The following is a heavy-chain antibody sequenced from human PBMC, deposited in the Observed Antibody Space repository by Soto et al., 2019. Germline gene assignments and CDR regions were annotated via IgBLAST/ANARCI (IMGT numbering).Heavy chain of an antibody. CDR1: GYSISSGDY. D-gene: IGHD2-15*01. CDR2: VYLSGVT. J-gene: IGHJ4*02. CDR3: ERDDRDRKSKTFQY. V-gene: IGHV4-38-2*02. Sequence: SGTXSLTCAVSGYSISSGDYFCCIRQSPGKGLEWIGSVYLSGVTYFNPSLKSRVTISVDTSKNQLSLKLNSMTAADTAVYYCERDDRDRKSKTFQYWGQGVLVHVSS.